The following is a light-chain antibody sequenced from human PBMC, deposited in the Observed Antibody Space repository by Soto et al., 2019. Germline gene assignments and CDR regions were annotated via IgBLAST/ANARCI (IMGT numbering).Light chain of an antibody. CDR2: EVS. CDR3: TSYTSSSARV. CDR1: SGDVGGYDY. J-gene: IGLJ1*01. Sequence: QSVLTQPASVSGSPGQSITISCTGTSGDVGGYDYVSWYQQHPGKAPKLIIYEVSNRPSGISNRFSGSKSGNTASLTISGLQAEDEADYYCTSYTSSSARVFGTGTKVT. V-gene: IGLV2-14*01.